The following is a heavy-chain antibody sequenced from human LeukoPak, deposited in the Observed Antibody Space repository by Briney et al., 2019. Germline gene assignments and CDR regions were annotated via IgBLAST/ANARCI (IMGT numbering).Heavy chain of an antibody. CDR3: ANHIEGYCSGGSCYGSFDY. CDR2: IYHSGST. V-gene: IGHV4-38-2*02. CDR1: GYSISSGYY. Sequence: SETLSLTCTVSGYSISSGYYWGWIRQPPGKGLERIGSIYHSGSTYYNPSLKSRVTILVDTSKNQFSLKLSSVTGADTAVYYCANHIEGYCSGGSCYGSFDYWGQGTLVTVSS. D-gene: IGHD2-15*01. J-gene: IGHJ4*02.